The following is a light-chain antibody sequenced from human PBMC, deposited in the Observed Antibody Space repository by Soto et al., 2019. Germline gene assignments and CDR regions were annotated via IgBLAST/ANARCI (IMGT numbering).Light chain of an antibody. CDR2: TDN. CDR3: AAWDDSLESVV. Sequence: QSVLIQPPSASGTPGQTVTIPCSGSRSNIGSDYVYWYQQFPGTAPKLLFYTDNQRPSGVPDRFSGSKSGTSGSLAISGLRSEDEAEYYCAAWDDSLESVVFGGGTKVTVL. CDR1: RSNIGSDY. V-gene: IGLV1-47*02. J-gene: IGLJ2*01.